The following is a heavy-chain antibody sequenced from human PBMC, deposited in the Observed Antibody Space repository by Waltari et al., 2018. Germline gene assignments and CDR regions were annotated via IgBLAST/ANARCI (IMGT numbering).Heavy chain of an antibody. CDR2: INHSGST. CDR3: ARRNPLSLIVADEGAFDI. V-gene: IGHV4-34*01. D-gene: IGHD5-12*01. Sequence: QVRLQQWGAGLLKPSETLSLTCAFYGGYFSDYYLSWIRQPPGGGLEWIGEINHSGSTSYHPSLKSRVTTSVDMSKNQFSLNLTSVTGADTAMYYCARRNPLSLIVADEGAFDIWGQGTMVSVSS. J-gene: IGHJ3*02. CDR1: GGYFSDYY.